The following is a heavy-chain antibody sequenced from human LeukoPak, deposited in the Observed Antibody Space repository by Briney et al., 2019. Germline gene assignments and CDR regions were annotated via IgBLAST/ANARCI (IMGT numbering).Heavy chain of an antibody. J-gene: IGHJ5*02. CDR1: GFTFSSYG. Sequence: GGSLRLSCAASGFTFSSYGMSWVRQAPGKGLEWVSAISSSSSYIYYADSVKGRFTISRDNAKNSLYLQMNSLSAEDTAVYYCARAYSGSYPNWFDPWGQGTLVTVSS. CDR2: ISSSSSYI. D-gene: IGHD1-26*01. V-gene: IGHV3-21*01. CDR3: ARAYSGSYPNWFDP.